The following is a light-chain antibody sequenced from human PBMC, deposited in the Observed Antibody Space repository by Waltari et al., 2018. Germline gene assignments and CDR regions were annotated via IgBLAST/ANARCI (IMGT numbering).Light chain of an antibody. CDR3: SSYTSISTVI. CDR2: DVY. Sequence: SALTQPASVSGSPGESITISCTGTERDIGRFKSVSWYQQYPGKAPKLLIYDVYARPSGVSNRFSGSKSVNTASLTISGLQAEDEAEYFCSSYTSISTVIFGGGTKVSVL. CDR1: ERDIGRFKS. V-gene: IGLV2-14*01. J-gene: IGLJ2*01.